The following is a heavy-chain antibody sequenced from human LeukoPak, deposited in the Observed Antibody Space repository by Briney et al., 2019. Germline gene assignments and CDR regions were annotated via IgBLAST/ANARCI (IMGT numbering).Heavy chain of an antibody. D-gene: IGHD2-2*01. J-gene: IGHJ4*02. V-gene: IGHV3-21*01. CDR2: ISSSSSYI. CDR3: ARASIVVVPAAMIDN. CDR1: GFTFSTYS. Sequence: GGSLGLSCAASGFTFSTYSMNWVRQAPGKGLEWVSSISSSSSYIYYADSVKGRFTISRDNAKNSLYLQMNSLRAEDTAVYYCARASIVVVPAAMIDNWGQGTLVTVSS.